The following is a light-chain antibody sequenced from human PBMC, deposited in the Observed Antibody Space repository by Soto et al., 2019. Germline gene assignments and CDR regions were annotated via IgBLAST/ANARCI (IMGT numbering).Light chain of an antibody. CDR1: SSNIGAGSD. J-gene: IGLJ1*01. Sequence: QSVLTQPPSISGAPGQRVTISCTGSSSNIGAGSDVHWYHQLPGTAPKLLIYGNTNRPSGVPDRFSGSKSGTSASLAIAGLQTEDEGDYYCQTYDRSLSGLYVFGTGTKV. CDR3: QTYDRSLSGLYV. CDR2: GNT. V-gene: IGLV1-40*01.